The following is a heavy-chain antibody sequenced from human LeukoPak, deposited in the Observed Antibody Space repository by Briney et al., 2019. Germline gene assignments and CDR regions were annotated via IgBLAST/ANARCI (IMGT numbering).Heavy chain of an antibody. CDR3: ARAGRGYCSGGSCYVFTY. CDR2: IIPIFGTA. Sequence: SVKVCCKASGGTFDSYAISWVRQAPGQWLEWMGGIIPIFGTANYAQKFQGRVTITADESTSTAYMELSSLRSEDTAVYYCARAGRGYCSGGSCYVFTYWGQGTLVTVSS. CDR1: GGTFDSYA. D-gene: IGHD2-15*01. J-gene: IGHJ4*02. V-gene: IGHV1-69*01.